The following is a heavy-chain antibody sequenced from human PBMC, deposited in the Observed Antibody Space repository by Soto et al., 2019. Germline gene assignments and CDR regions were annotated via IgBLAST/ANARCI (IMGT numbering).Heavy chain of an antibody. CDR3: ATDSPPPLE. CDR2: ISAYNGNT. Sequence: QVQLVQSGAEVKKPGASVKVSCKASGYTFTSYHITWVRQAPGQGLEWIGWISAYNGNTNYAQKLRGRVTMTTDTSSSTAYPELRSLSSDDTALYYCATDSPPPLEWGQGTLVTASS. V-gene: IGHV1-18*01. J-gene: IGHJ4*02. CDR1: GYTFTSYH.